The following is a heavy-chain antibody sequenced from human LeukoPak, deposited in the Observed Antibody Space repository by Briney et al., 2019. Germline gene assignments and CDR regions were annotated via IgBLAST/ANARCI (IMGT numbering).Heavy chain of an antibody. CDR1: GFTFDDYA. CDR3: AKDYGSGYDHPAS. V-gene: IGHV3-9*01. D-gene: IGHD5-12*01. CDR2: ISWNSGSI. Sequence: GRSLRLSCAASGFTFDDYAMHWVRQAPGKGLEWVSGISWNSGSIGYADSVKGRFTISRDNAKNSLYLQMNSLRAEDTALYYCAKDYGSGYDHPASWGQGTLVTVSS. J-gene: IGHJ4*02.